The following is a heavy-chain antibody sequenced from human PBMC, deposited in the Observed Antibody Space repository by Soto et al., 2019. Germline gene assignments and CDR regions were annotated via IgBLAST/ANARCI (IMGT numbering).Heavy chain of an antibody. V-gene: IGHV3-73*01. Sequence: QAGGSLRLSCAASGFPFSGSIIHWVRQASGKGLEWVGRIRSKANGYATAYGGSVKGRFTITRDDSQNTAYLQMDSLKTEDTAVYYCTRNLGAKYGFDVWGQGTTVTVSS. CDR3: TRNLGAKYGFDV. J-gene: IGHJ6*02. D-gene: IGHD1-26*01. CDR1: GFPFSGSI. CDR2: IRSKANGYAT.